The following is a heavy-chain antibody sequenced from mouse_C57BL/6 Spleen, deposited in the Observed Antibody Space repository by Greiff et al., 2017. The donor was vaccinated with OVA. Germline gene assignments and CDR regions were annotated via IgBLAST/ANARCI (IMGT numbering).Heavy chain of an antibody. D-gene: IGHD1-1*01. J-gene: IGHJ2*01. Sequence: EVQLQESGAELVRPGASVKLSCTASGFNIKDYYMHWVKQRPEQGLEWIGRIDPEDGDTEYAPKFQGKATMTADTSSNTAYLQLSSLTSEDTAVYYCTPSYGSSYVNFGYWGQSATLTVSS. CDR2: IDPEDGDT. CDR3: TPSYGSSYVNFGY. CDR1: GFNIKDYY. V-gene: IGHV14-1*01.